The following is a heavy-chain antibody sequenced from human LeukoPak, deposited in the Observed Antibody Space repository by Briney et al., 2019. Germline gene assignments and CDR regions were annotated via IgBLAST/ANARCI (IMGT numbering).Heavy chain of an antibody. CDR3: ARGGQWVMYYFDY. CDR2: ISYDGSNK. D-gene: IGHD1-26*01. Sequence: PGGSLRLSCAASGFTFSSYAMHWVRQARGKGLEWVAVISYDGSNKYYADSVKGRFTISRDNSKNTLYLQMNSLRAEDTAVYYCARGGQWVMYYFDYWGQGTLVTVSS. V-gene: IGHV3-30*04. CDR1: GFTFSSYA. J-gene: IGHJ4*02.